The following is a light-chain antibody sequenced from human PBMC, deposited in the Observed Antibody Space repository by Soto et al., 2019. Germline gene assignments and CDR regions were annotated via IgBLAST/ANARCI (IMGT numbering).Light chain of an antibody. J-gene: IGKJ4*02. Sequence: EIVMTQSPATLSVSPGERATLSCRASQSISSNLAWYQQKPGQAPNLLIYGASARATGIPARFSGSGSGTEFTLTISSLQSEDFAVYYCQQYDNWPLTLGGGTKVEI. CDR3: QQYDNWPLT. CDR2: GAS. V-gene: IGKV3-15*01. CDR1: QSISSN.